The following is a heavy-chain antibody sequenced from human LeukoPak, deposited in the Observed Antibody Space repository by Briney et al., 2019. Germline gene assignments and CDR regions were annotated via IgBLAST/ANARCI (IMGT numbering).Heavy chain of an antibody. CDR2: IYSGGST. J-gene: IGHJ4*02. Sequence: GESLRLSCAASGLTFSDAWMSWVRQAPGKGLEWVSVIYSGGSTYYADSVKGRFTISRDNSKNTLYLQMNSLRAEDTAVYYCASSYSSSWYGAFDYWGQGTLVTVSS. CDR3: ASSYSSSWYGAFDY. D-gene: IGHD6-13*01. V-gene: IGHV3-53*01. CDR1: GLTFSDAW.